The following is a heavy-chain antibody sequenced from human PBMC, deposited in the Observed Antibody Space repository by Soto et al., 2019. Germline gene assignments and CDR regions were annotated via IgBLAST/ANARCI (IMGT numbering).Heavy chain of an antibody. Sequence: QVQLQESGPGLVKPSGTLSLIFAVSGGSISSSNFWRWVRQSPGNGREWIGEISQAGTTNYHPSLESRVTISLDKSKNQLSINLSSVTAADTAIYFCARELFGGCSPAAYWGQGTLVTVSS. J-gene: IGHJ4*02. CDR1: GGSISSSNF. CDR3: ARELFGGCSPAAY. D-gene: IGHD2-15*01. CDR2: ISQAGTT. V-gene: IGHV4-4*02.